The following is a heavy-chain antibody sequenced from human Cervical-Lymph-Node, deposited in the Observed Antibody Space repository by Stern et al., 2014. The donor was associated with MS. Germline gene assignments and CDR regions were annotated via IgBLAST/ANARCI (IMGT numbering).Heavy chain of an antibody. CDR1: GFTFSNYA. D-gene: IGHD3-22*01. J-gene: IGHJ5*02. CDR2: ISGNGIAT. CDR3: TAPVGSGYYYAA. V-gene: IGHV3-23*04. Sequence: EVQLEESGGGLVQPGGSLRLSCAASGFTFSNYAMTWVRQAPGKGLEWVSTISGNGIATHYADSVKGRFVISRDNSQNTQHLQMNSLRAEDTAIYYCTAPVGSGYYYAAWGQGTLVTVSS.